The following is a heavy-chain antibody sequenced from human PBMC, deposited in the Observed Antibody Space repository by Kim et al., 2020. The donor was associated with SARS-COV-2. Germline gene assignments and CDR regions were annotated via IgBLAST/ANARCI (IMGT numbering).Heavy chain of an antibody. J-gene: IGHJ4*02. D-gene: IGHD2-2*01. CDR1: GFTFSSYS. CDR2: ISSGSSDI. Sequence: GGSLRLSCAASGFTFSSYSMNWVRQAPGKGLEWVSSISSGSSDIYYADSVKGRFTISRDNAKNSLYLQMNSLRADDTAVYYCASGRGVPAHRRIDYWGKGALVTVSS. V-gene: IGHV3-21*01. CDR3: ASGRGVPAHRRIDY.